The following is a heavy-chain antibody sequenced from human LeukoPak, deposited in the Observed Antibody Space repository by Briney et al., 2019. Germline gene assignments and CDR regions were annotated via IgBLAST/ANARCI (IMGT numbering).Heavy chain of an antibody. V-gene: IGHV4-39*07. CDR3: TRDLGTVVNHPFDY. CDR1: GGSISSSSYY. CDR2: IYYSGST. J-gene: IGHJ4*02. D-gene: IGHD4-23*01. Sequence: PSETLSLTCTVSGGSISSSSYYWGWIRQPPGKGREWIGSIYYSGSTYYNPSLKSRFTISVDTSKNQFSLKLSSVTAADTAVYYCTRDLGTVVNHPFDYWGQGTLVTVSS.